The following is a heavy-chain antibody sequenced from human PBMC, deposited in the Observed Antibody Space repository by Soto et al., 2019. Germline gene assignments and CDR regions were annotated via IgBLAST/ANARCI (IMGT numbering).Heavy chain of an antibody. J-gene: IGHJ4*01. Sequence: EVQLLESGGNLVQPGGSLRLSCAASGFTFNSYAMSWVRQAPRKGLEWVSSIGSSGGSTYYADSVKGRFTITRDNSKTTLYLQMNSLRAEDRAIYYRAKDRGAGIPIFGVIIVPSDYWGHGTLVTVSS. D-gene: IGHD3-3*01. CDR2: IGSSGGST. V-gene: IGHV3-23*01. CDR3: AKDRGAGIPIFGVIIVPSDY. CDR1: GFTFNSYA.